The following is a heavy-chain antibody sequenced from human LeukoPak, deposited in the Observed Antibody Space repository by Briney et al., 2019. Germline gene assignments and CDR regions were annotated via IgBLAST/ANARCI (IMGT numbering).Heavy chain of an antibody. CDR2: INPNSGGT. J-gene: IGHJ4*02. CDR3: ARDPVFLEWLLLFVY. Sequence: GASVKVSCKASRYTFTGYYMHWVRQAPGQGLEWMGRINPNSGGTNYAQKFQGRVTMTRDTSISTAYMELSRLRSDDTAVYYCARDPVFLEWLLLFVYWGQGTLVTVSS. V-gene: IGHV1-2*06. D-gene: IGHD3-3*01. CDR1: RYTFTGYY.